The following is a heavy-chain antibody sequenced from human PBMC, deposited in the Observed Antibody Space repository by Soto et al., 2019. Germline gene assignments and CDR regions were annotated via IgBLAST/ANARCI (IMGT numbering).Heavy chain of an antibody. J-gene: IGHJ4*02. CDR3: AREYDILTGSDY. D-gene: IGHD3-9*01. CDR2: INTYNGNT. V-gene: IGHV1-18*01. Sequence: ASVKVSCKASGYTFTNYGISWVRQAPGQGLEWMGWINTYNGNTNHAQKLQGRVTMTTDTSTSTAYMELRSLRSDDTAVYYCAREYDILTGSDYWGQGTLVTVSS. CDR1: GYTFTNYG.